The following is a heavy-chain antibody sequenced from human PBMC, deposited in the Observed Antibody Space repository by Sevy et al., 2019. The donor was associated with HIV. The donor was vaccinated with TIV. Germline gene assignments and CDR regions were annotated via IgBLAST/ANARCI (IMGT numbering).Heavy chain of an antibody. Sequence: GGSLRLSCAASGITFSSYSMNWVRQAPGKGLEWISYISSSSNLIYYADSVKGRFTVSRDNAKKSLYLEMNSLRVEDTAIYYCARDTNWRVASASSADFAWGQGTLVTVS. D-gene: IGHD2-2*01. CDR3: ARDTNWRVASASSADFA. V-gene: IGHV3-48*01. CDR2: ISSSSNLI. J-gene: IGHJ5*02. CDR1: GITFSSYS.